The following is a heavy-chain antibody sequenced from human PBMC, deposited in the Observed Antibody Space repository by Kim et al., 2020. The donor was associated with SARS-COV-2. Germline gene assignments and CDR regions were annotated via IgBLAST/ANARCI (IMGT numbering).Heavy chain of an antibody. D-gene: IGHD1-1*01. Sequence: YAQKFQGRVTITADESTSTAYMELSSLRSEDTAVYYCARRAGTTAYYFDYWGQGTLVTVSS. CDR3: ARRAGTTAYYFDY. V-gene: IGHV1-69*01. J-gene: IGHJ4*02.